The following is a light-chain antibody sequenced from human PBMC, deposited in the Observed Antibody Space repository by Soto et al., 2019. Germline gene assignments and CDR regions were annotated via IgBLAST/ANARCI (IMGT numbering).Light chain of an antibody. CDR2: SSS. J-gene: IGKJ1*01. CDR1: ERISNY. CDR3: QQSYNTPRT. Sequence: DIQLTQSPSSLSASVGDRVTITCRASERISNYLNWYQQKPGTAPKLLIWSSSTLPSGVPSRFSGSGPGTDFTLSISGLQPEDFAVYYCQQSYNTPRTFGQGTKVEVK. V-gene: IGKV1-39*01.